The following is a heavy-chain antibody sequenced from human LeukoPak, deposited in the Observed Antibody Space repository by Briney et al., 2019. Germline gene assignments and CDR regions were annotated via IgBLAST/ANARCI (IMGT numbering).Heavy chain of an antibody. D-gene: IGHD2/OR15-2a*01. CDR1: GFTFSNYA. CDR3: ARGKTSQNIVTRKTYNWFDP. Sequence: GGSLRLSCAASGFTFSNYAMNWVRQAPGKGLEWVSSISSSSDYIYYADSVKGRFTISRDNAKNSLYLQMKSLRAEDTAVYYCARGKTSQNIVTRKTYNWFDPWGQGTLVTVSS. J-gene: IGHJ5*02. V-gene: IGHV3-21*01. CDR2: ISSSSDYI.